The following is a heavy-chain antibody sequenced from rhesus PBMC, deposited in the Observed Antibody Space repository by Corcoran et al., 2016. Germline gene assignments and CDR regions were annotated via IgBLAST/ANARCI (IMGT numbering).Heavy chain of an antibody. CDR1: GYTFTELS. Sequence: EVQLVQSGAEVKKPGASVTVSCKVSGYTFTELSMHWVRQPPGKGLEWMGVFYPVYGERIHAEKFQGIVTMTEDTSTDTAYMELSSLRSEDTAVYYCASYSGYSSAFDYWGQGVLVTVSS. CDR3: ASYSGYSSAFDY. V-gene: IGHV1-156*01. D-gene: IGHD5-24*01. CDR2: FYPVYGER. J-gene: IGHJ4*01.